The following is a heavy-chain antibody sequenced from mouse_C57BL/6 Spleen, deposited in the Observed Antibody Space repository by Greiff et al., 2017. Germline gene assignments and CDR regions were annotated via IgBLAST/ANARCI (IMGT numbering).Heavy chain of an antibody. CDR1: GYTFTSYW. CDR3: ARSTSQATYTMEY. CDR2: IDPSDSYT. D-gene: IGHD3-2*02. J-gene: IGHJ4*01. V-gene: IGHV1-59*01. Sequence: QVQLQQPGAELVRPGTSVKLSCKASGYTFTSYWMHWVKQRPGQGLEWIGVIDPSDSYTNYNQKFKSKATLTVDTSSSTAYMQLGYLKSKDSAFYDCARSTSQATYTMEYWGQGTSVTVSS.